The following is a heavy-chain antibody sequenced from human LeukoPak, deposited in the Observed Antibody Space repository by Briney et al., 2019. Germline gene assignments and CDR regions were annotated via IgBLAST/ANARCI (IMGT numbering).Heavy chain of an antibody. V-gene: IGHV3-11*04. J-gene: IGHJ4*02. CDR1: GFNFRDYY. Sequence: PGGSLRLSCAASGFNFRDYYMSWIRQTPGKGLEWLAYISGSSNTIYYADSVRGRFAISRDNDRNSLSLQMDSLRNEDTAVYYCARDWGFCGSLNCPTSNYWGQGILVTVSS. CDR3: ARDWGFCGSLNCPTSNY. D-gene: IGHD2-2*01. CDR2: ISGSSNTI.